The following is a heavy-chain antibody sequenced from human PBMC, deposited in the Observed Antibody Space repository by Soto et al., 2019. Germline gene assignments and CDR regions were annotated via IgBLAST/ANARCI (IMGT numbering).Heavy chain of an antibody. V-gene: IGHV3-64*01. Sequence: EVQLAESGGGMVQPGGSLRLSCVASGFTFSSYDMHWVRQAPGKGLEYVSSISSNGGTTDYGNSVKGRFTISRDTSKNTLYLHIGSLRAEDMAVYYCVRRVSGNYDYWGQGTLVTVSS. CDR3: VRRVSGNYDY. J-gene: IGHJ4*02. CDR1: GFTFSSYD. D-gene: IGHD1-7*01. CDR2: ISSNGGTT.